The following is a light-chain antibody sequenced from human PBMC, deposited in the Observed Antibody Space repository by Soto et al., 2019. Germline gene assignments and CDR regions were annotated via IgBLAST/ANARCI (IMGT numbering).Light chain of an antibody. CDR3: QQRSNWPPLIS. V-gene: IGKV3-11*01. CDR1: QNFGSN. J-gene: IGKJ5*01. Sequence: EIVLTQSPATLSVSLGERATLSCRASQNFGSNLAWYQQKPGQAPRLLIYGASTRASGIPARFSGSGSGTDFTLTISSLEPEDFAVYYCQQRSNWPPLISFGQGTRLEIK. CDR2: GAS.